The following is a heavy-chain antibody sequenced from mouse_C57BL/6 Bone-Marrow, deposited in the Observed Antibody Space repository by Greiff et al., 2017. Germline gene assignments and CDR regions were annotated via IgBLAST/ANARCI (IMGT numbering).Heavy chain of an antibody. CDR1: GYTFTSYW. CDR2: IYPGNSDT. J-gene: IGHJ4*01. Sequence: EVQLQQSGTVLARPGASVKMSCKTSGYTFTSYWMHWVKQRPGQGLEWIGAIYPGNSDTSYNQKFKGKAKLTAVTSASTAYMELSSLTNEDSAVYYCIFITTVSYYAMDYWGQGTSVTVSS. D-gene: IGHD1-1*01. CDR3: IFITTVSYYAMDY. V-gene: IGHV1-5*01.